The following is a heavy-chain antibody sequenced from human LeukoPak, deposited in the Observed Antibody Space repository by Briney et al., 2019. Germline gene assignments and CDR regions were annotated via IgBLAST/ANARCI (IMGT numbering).Heavy chain of an antibody. Sequence: SETLSLTCTVSGGSISSYYWSWIRQPPGKGLEWIGYIYYSGSTNYNPSLKSRVTISVDTSKNQFSLKLSSVTAADTAVYYCARVEIGHYFDYWGQGTLVTVSS. CDR2: IYYSGST. CDR3: ARVEIGHYFDY. CDR1: GGSISSYY. J-gene: IGHJ4*02. V-gene: IGHV4-59*01. D-gene: IGHD5-24*01.